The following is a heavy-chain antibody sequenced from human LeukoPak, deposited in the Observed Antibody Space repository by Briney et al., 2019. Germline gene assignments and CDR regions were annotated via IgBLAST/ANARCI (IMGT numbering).Heavy chain of an antibody. J-gene: IGHJ4*02. V-gene: IGHV1-18*04. Sequence: ASVKVSCKASGYTFTSYGISWVRQAPGQGLEWMGWISAYNGNTNYAQKLQGRVTMTRNTSISTAYMELSSLRSEDTAVYYCARYTTGHDYWGQGTLVTVSS. CDR3: ARYTTGHDY. CDR1: GYTFTSYG. D-gene: IGHD1-1*01. CDR2: ISAYNGNT.